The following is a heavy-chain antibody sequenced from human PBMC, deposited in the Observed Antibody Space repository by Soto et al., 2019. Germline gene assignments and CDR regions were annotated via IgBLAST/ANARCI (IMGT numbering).Heavy chain of an antibody. Sequence: GGSLRLSCAASGFNVNSDYMNWVRQTPGKGLEWVASIYSGETTYYADSVRGRFTISSDKSKNTLYFQLSSLRIEDTAVYYCTRDGRGLGRLSLFEYWGQGVLVTV. D-gene: IGHD2-21*02. CDR1: GFNVNSDY. V-gene: IGHV3-53*01. J-gene: IGHJ4*02. CDR2: IYSGETT. CDR3: TRDGRGLGRLSLFEY.